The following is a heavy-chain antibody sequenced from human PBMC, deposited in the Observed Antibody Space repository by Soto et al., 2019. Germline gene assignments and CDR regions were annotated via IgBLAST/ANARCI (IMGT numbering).Heavy chain of an antibody. J-gene: IGHJ4*02. Sequence: LRLSCSASGFTFSSYAMHWVRQAPGKGLEWVAVISYDGSNKYYADSVKGRFTISRDNSKNTLYLQMNSLRAEDTAVYYCVADYYDSSGYYGGPFDYWGQGTLVTVSS. CDR3: VADYYDSSGYYGGPFDY. CDR1: GFTFSSYA. D-gene: IGHD3-22*01. CDR2: ISYDGSNK. V-gene: IGHV3-30*04.